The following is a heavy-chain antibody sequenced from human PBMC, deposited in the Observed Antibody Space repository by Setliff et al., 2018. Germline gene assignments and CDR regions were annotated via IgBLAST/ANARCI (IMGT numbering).Heavy chain of an antibody. CDR2: IYYTGDP. V-gene: IGHV4-39*01. CDR1: GDSISSRSHY. D-gene: IGHD3-10*01. CDR3: ARRVGSRSRGYNYYYYYMDV. Sequence: SETLSLTCTVSGDSISSRSHYWGWIRQPPGKGLEWIGNIYYTGDPYYNPSLKSRVTMSVDTSRNQLSLKLTSVTAADTAVYYCARRVGSRSRGYNYYYYYMDVWGKGTTVTVSS. J-gene: IGHJ6*03.